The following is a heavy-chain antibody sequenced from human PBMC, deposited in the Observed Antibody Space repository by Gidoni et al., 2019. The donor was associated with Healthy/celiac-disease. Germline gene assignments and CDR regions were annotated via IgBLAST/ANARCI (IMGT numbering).Heavy chain of an antibody. Sequence: EVQLVESGGGLVQPGRSLRLSCAASGFTFDDYAMHWVRQAPGKGLEWVSGISWNSGSIGYADSVKGRFTISRDNAKNSLYLQMNSLRAEDTALYYCAKDDSSSWVYFQHWGQGTLVTVSS. J-gene: IGHJ1*01. CDR2: ISWNSGSI. D-gene: IGHD6-13*01. V-gene: IGHV3-9*01. CDR3: AKDDSSSWVYFQH. CDR1: GFTFDDYA.